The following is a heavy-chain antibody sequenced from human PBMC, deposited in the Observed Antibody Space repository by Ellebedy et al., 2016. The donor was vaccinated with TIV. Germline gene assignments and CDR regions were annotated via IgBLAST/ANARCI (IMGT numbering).Heavy chain of an antibody. CDR2: ISGSGGNT. CDR3: AKGRRMVYSTGGLDY. D-gene: IGHD2-8*01. V-gene: IGHV3-23*01. J-gene: IGHJ4*02. CDR1: GFTFSSYA. Sequence: GESLKISCTASGFTFSSYAMSWVRQAPGKGLEWVSGISGSGGNTYYADSVKGRFTISRDNSKNTLYLQMNSLRAEDKAVHYCAKGRRMVYSTGGLDYWGQGTLVTVSS.